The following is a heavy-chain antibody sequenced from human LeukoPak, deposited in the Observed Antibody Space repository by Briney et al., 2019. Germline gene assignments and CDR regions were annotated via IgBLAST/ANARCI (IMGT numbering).Heavy chain of an antibody. Sequence: SETLSLTCTVSGGSISSYYWSWIRQPPGKGLEWIGYIYYSGSTNYNPSLKSRVTISVDTSKNQFSLKLSSVTAADTAVYYCARRGSSYYVDYWGQGTLHTVSS. CDR1: GGSISSYY. J-gene: IGHJ4*02. V-gene: IGHV4-59*08. CDR2: IYYSGST. D-gene: IGHD3-22*01. CDR3: ARRGSSYYVDY.